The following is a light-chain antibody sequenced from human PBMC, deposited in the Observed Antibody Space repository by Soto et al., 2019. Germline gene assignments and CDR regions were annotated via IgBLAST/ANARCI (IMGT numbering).Light chain of an antibody. CDR3: QQYDTYPYS. J-gene: IGKJ2*03. V-gene: IGKV1-5*01. CDR1: QSIASW. CDR2: DAS. Sequence: DIQMTQSPSTLSASAGDRVTISCRASQSIASWLAWYQQKAGKAPNLLIYDASSLESGVPSRFSGSGSGTEFTLTISSLQPDDYATYYCQQYDTYPYSFVQGTKLEI.